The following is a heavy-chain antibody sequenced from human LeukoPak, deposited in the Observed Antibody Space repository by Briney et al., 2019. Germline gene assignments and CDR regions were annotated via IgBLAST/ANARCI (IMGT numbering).Heavy chain of an antibody. J-gene: IGHJ4*02. V-gene: IGHV5-51*01. CDR3: ARQATVTTSIDY. CDR1: GYNFATYW. Sequence: GESLKISSKGSGYNFATYWIGWARQMPGKGLGWMGIIYPGDSDTRYSPSFQGQVTISADKFINIAYLQWSSLKASDTAMYYCARQATVTTSIDYWGQGTLVTVFS. D-gene: IGHD4-17*01. CDR2: IYPGDSDT.